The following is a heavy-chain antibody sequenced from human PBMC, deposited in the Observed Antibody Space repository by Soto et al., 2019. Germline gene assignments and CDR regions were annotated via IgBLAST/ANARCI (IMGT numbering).Heavy chain of an antibody. CDR3: DREINLRDDEFWRGTIDYYYGMDV. J-gene: IGHJ6*01. D-gene: IGHD3-3*01. Sequence: QVQLVQSGAEVKKPGASVKVSCKASGYTFTSYVISWVQQAPGQGLEWMGWISAYNGNTNYAQKLQGRVTMTTDTSTSIARKELRSLRSDDKSVSYCDREINLRDDEFWRGTIDYYYGMDVWGQGTMVTVSS. CDR2: ISAYNGNT. CDR1: GYTFTSYV. V-gene: IGHV1-18*04.